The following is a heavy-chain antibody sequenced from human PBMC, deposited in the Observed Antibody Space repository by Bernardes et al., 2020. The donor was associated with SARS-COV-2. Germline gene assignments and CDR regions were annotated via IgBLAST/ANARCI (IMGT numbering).Heavy chain of an antibody. CDR3: ARDPGLFFTGSFDS. V-gene: IGHV4-34*01. CDR1: GGSFSNHY. Sequence: SETLSLTCVVYGGSFSNHYWTWIRQPPGKGLEYVGEINHSDGTNYNPSLKSRVTISRDTSKSQFSLTLRSVTAADTALYYCARDPGLFFTGSFDSWGHGTLVTVSS. J-gene: IGHJ4*01. CDR2: INHSDGT.